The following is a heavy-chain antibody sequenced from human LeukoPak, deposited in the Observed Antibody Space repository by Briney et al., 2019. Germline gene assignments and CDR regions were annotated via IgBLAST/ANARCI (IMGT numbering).Heavy chain of an antibody. CDR1: GFTFSSYW. J-gene: IGHJ4*02. D-gene: IGHD3-22*01. CDR3: ASGAIVVTHFDY. V-gene: IGHV3-7*01. Sequence: GALRLSCAASGFTFSSYWMSWVRQAPGKGLEWVANIKQDGSEKYYVDSVKGRFTISRDNAKNSLYLQMNSLRAEDTAVYYCASGAIVVTHFDYWGQGTLVTVSS. CDR2: IKQDGSEK.